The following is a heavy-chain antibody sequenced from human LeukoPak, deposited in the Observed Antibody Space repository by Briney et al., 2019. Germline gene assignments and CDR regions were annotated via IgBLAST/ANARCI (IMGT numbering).Heavy chain of an antibody. Sequence: GTSLRLSCAASGFTFSSYGMSWVRQAPGKGLEWVSAIGGRDGSTYYADSVKGRFTISRDNSKNTLYVQMNSLRAEDTAVYYCAKGHYYGSGSLDYWGQGTLVTVSS. V-gene: IGHV3-23*01. J-gene: IGHJ4*02. CDR2: IGGRDGST. CDR1: GFTFSSYG. CDR3: AKGHYYGSGSLDY. D-gene: IGHD3-10*01.